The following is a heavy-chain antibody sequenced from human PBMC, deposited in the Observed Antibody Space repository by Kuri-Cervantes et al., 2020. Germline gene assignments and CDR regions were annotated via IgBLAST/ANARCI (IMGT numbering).Heavy chain of an antibody. D-gene: IGHD3-3*01. CDR2: IKQDGSEK. V-gene: IGHV3-7*01. J-gene: IGHJ4*02. Sequence: GESLKISCAASGFTFSSYGMHWVRRAPGKGLEWVANIKQDGSEKYYVDSVKGRFTISRDNAKNSLYLQMNSLRAEDTAVYYCARGRITIFGVVTYYFDYWGQGTLVTVSS. CDR1: GFTFSSYG. CDR3: ARGRITIFGVVTYYFDY.